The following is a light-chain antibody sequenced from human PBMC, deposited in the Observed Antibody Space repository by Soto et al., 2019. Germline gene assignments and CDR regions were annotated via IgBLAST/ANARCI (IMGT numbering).Light chain of an antibody. V-gene: IGLV2-11*01. CDR1: SSDVGDYNY. Sequence: QSALTQPRSVSGSPGQSVTISCTGTSSDVGDYNYVSWYQQLPGKAPKLMIYDVSERPSGVPDRFSGSKSGNTASLTISGVQAEDEADYYCCSYAGNYAYVFGTGTKLTVL. J-gene: IGLJ1*01. CDR3: CSYAGNYAYV. CDR2: DVS.